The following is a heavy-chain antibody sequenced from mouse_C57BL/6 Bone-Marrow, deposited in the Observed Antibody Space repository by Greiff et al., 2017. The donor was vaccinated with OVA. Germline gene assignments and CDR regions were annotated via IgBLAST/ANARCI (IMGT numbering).Heavy chain of an antibody. CDR3: ARSRDGWYFDV. J-gene: IGHJ1*03. D-gene: IGHD3-3*01. CDR1: GFTFTDYY. Sequence: EVKLMESGGGLVQPGGSLSLSCAASGFTFTDYYMSWVRQPPGKALEWLGFIRNKANGYTTEYSASVKGRFTISRDNSQSILYLQMNALRAEDSATYYCARSRDGWYFDVWGTGTTVTVSS. CDR2: IRNKANGYTT. V-gene: IGHV7-3*01.